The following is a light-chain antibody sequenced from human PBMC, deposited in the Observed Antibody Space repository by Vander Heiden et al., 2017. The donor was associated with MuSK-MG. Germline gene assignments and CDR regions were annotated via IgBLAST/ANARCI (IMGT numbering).Light chain of an antibody. J-gene: IGKJ2*01. Sequence: DIQMTQSPSTLSASIGDRVNINCRASKSISDWVTWYQQKPGKPPHSLIFKTSTLQRGVPARFSGSGYGTEFTLSISSLQPDDFAFYYCPQESRSPFPFGQGTKLESK. CDR1: KSISDW. CDR2: KTS. V-gene: IGKV1-5*03. CDR3: PQESRSPFP.